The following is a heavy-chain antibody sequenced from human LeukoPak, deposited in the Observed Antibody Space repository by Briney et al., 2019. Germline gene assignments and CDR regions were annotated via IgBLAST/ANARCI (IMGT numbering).Heavy chain of an antibody. V-gene: IGHV5-51*01. CDR1: GYSFTSYW. D-gene: IGHD5-24*01. J-gene: IGHJ4*02. CDR3: GRLEERWLQSHC. Sequence: RGESLNISCQGPGYSFTSYWIGWVRPIPGKGLALIGIIYPGDSDTRYSPSFQGHVTISADKYISTPYLQCSSLTASHTGMYFWGRLEERWLQSHCWRQATLVSDPS. CDR2: IYPGDSDT.